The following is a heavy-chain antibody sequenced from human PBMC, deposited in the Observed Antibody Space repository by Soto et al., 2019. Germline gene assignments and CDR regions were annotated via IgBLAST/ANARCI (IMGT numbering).Heavy chain of an antibody. CDR3: ARAPWYNWNYHPL. V-gene: IGHV4-61*01. Sequence: QVQLQESGPGLVKPSETLSLTCTVSGGSVSSGSYYWSWIRQPPGKGLEWIGYIYYSGSTNYNPSLTSRVTISVDTSKNQFSLKLSSVTAADTAVYYCARAPWYNWNYHPLWGQGTLVTVSS. CDR1: GGSVSSGSYY. D-gene: IGHD1-7*01. J-gene: IGHJ4*02. CDR2: IYYSGST.